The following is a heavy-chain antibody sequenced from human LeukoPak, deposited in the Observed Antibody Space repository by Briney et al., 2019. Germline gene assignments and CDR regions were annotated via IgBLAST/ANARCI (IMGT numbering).Heavy chain of an antibody. CDR2: ISYDGSNK. J-gene: IGHJ4*02. V-gene: IGHV3-30*04. Sequence: GRSLRLSCAASGFTFNTYAMHWVRQAPGKGLEWVGVISYDGSNKYYADSLKGRFTISRDNSKSTLYLQMNSLRPEDTAVYYCAKATGSGYDLGIYYFDYWGLGTLVTVSS. D-gene: IGHD5-12*01. CDR1: GFTFNTYA. CDR3: AKATGSGYDLGIYYFDY.